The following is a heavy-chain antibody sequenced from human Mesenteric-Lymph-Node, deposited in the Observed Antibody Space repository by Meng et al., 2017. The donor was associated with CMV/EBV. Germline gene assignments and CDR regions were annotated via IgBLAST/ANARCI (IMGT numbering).Heavy chain of an antibody. CDR3: ARNYYDSSGYYSFDY. D-gene: IGHD3-22*01. Sequence: SGGSFSSGGYYWSWIRQHPGKGLEWIGYIYYSGSTSYHPSLKSRVTMSVDTSKNQFSLKLSSVTAADTAVYYCARNYYDSSGYYSFDYWGQGTLVTVSS. CDR1: GGSFSSGGYY. J-gene: IGHJ4*02. CDR2: IYYSGST. V-gene: IGHV4-31*02.